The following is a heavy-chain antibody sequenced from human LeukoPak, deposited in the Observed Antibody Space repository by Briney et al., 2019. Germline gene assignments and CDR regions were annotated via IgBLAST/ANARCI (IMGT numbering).Heavy chain of an antibody. D-gene: IGHD2-15*01. CDR1: GYTFTSYA. CDR3: ATLPRGGYSDY. J-gene: IGHJ4*02. V-gene: IGHV1-24*01. CDR2: FDPEDGEA. Sequence: ASVKVSCKASGYTFTSYAMNWVRQAPGQGLEWMGGFDPEDGEAIYAQKFQGRVTMTEDTSTDTAYMELSSLRSEDTAVYYCATLPRGGYSDYWGQGTLVTVSS.